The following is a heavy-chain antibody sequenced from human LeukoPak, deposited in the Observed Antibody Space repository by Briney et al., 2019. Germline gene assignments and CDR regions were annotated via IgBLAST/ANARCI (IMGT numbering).Heavy chain of an antibody. CDR1: GFTFSSYA. V-gene: IGHV3-30-3*01. Sequence: GGSLRLSCAASGFTFSSYAMHWVRQAPGKGLEWVAVISYDGSNKYYADSVKGRFTISRDNSKNTLYLQMNSLRAEDTAVYYCAREGSGSYYYDYWGQGTLVTVSS. CDR3: AREGSGSYYYDY. CDR2: ISYDGSNK. D-gene: IGHD3-10*01. J-gene: IGHJ4*02.